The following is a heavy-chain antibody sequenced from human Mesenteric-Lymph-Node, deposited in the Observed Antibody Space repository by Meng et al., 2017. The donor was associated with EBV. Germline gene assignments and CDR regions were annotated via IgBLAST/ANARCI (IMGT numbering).Heavy chain of an antibody. CDR3: VKQALVGACEY. D-gene: IGHD1-26*01. J-gene: IGHJ4*02. CDR1: GFTFSSYA. V-gene: IGHV3-30-3*02. CDR2: ISYDGSNE. Sequence: QVQLVEGGGGVVQPGWSMRLCCAAAGFTFSSYAMHWVRQAPGKGLEWVAVISYDGSNEFYADSVKGRFTISRDNYKNSVYLQMNSLSPEDTALYDCVKQALVGACEYWGQGTLGTVAS.